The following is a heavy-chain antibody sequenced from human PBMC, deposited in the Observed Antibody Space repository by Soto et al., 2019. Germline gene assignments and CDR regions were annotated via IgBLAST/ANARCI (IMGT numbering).Heavy chain of an antibody. CDR1: GFTFSSYG. J-gene: IGHJ6*02. D-gene: IGHD4-17*01. Sequence: QVQLVESGGGVVQPGRSLRLSCAASGFTFSSYGMHWVRQAPGKGLEWVAVIWYDGSNKYYADSVKGRFTISRDNSRNRLXXQMNSLRAEDTAVYYCARKKGYGGKEGYYYYGMDVWGQGTTVTVSS. CDR2: IWYDGSNK. CDR3: ARKKGYGGKEGYYYYGMDV. V-gene: IGHV3-33*01.